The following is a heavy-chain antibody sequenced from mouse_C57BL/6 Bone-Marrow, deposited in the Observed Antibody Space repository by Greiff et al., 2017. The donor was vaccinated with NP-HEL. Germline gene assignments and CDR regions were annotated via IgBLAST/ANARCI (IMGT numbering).Heavy chain of an antibody. CDR2: SRNKASDYTT. Sequence: EVNVVESGGGLVQSGRSLRLSCATSGFTFSDFYMEWVRQAPGKGLEWIAASRNKASDYTTEYSASVKGRFIVSRDTSQSILYLQMNALRAEDTAIYYCARDAPNRLFAYWGQGTLVTVSA. CDR1: GFTFSDFY. CDR3: ARDAPNRLFAY. J-gene: IGHJ3*01. D-gene: IGHD4-1*01. V-gene: IGHV7-1*01.